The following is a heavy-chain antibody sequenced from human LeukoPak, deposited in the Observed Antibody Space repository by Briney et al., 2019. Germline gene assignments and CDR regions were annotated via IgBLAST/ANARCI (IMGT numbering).Heavy chain of an antibody. J-gene: IGHJ4*02. CDR2: IYYSGST. D-gene: IGHD6-13*01. CDR1: GGSISSYY. CDR3: ARGGSSWYYFDY. Sequence: SETLSLTCTVSGGSISSYYWSWIRQPPGKGLEWIGYIYYSGSTNYNPSLKSRVTISVDTSKNQFSLKLSSVTAADTAVYYCARGGSSWYYFDYWGQGTLVTVSS. V-gene: IGHV4-59*12.